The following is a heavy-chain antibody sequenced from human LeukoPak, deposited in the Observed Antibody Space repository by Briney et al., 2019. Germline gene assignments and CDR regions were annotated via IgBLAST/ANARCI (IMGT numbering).Heavy chain of an antibody. D-gene: IGHD5-12*01. J-gene: IGHJ4*02. CDR2: ISYDGSNK. CDR1: GFTFSSYG. Sequence: GGSLRLCCAASGFTFSSYGMHWVRQAPGKGLEWVAVISYDGSNKYYADSVKGRFTISRDNSKNTLYLQMNSLRAEDTAVYYCAKDRGRYEIDYWGQGTLVTVSS. CDR3: AKDRGRYEIDY. V-gene: IGHV3-30*18.